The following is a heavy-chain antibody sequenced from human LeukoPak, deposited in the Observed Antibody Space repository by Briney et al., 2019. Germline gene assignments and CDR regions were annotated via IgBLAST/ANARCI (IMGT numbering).Heavy chain of an antibody. CDR1: GFSFNTYS. Sequence: PGGSLRLSCAASGFSFNTYSMNWVRQAPGKGLEWVSYISSSSSYTNYADSVKGRVTISRDNAKNSLYLQMNSLRAEDTAVYYCAKKPTPYYYDSSGYYWGQGTLVTVSS. J-gene: IGHJ4*02. D-gene: IGHD3-22*01. CDR3: AKKPTPYYYDSSGYY. CDR2: ISSSSSYT. V-gene: IGHV3-21*05.